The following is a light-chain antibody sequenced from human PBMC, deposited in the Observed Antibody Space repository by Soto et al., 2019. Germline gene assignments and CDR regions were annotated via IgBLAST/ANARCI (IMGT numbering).Light chain of an antibody. CDR3: QQYKSLWT. CDR2: KAS. V-gene: IGKV1-5*03. CDR1: QTISSW. J-gene: IGKJ1*01. Sequence: SQVIQSPASLSASEGDRVTITFRASQTISSWLAWYQQKPGKAPKLLIYKASTLKSGVPSRFSGSGSGTEFTLTISSLQPDDFAAYYCQQYKSLWTFAQGTKVAIK.